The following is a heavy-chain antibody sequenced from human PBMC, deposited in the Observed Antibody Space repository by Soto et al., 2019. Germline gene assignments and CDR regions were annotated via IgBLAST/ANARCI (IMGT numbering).Heavy chain of an antibody. V-gene: IGHV1-18*01. J-gene: IGHJ3*02. CDR3: ARSPWVVVTAIGDDAFDI. CDR2: ISAYNGNT. CDR1: GYTFTSYG. D-gene: IGHD2-21*02. Sequence: QVQLVQSGAEVKKPGASVKVSCKASGYTFTSYGISWVRQAPGQGLEWMGWISAYNGNTNYAQKPQGRVTMTTDTSTSTAYMELRSLRSDDTAVYYCARSPWVVVTAIGDDAFDIWGQGTMVTVSS.